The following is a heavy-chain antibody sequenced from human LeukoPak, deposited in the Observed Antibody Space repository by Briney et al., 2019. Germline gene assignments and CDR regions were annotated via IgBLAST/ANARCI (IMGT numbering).Heavy chain of an antibody. Sequence: ASVKVSCKASGYTFTANYMHWVRQAPGQGLEWMGWINSRSGGTNYGEKFRGRVTMTRDTSITTAYMELSSLRFDDTAVYYCARGSGTSWFDYWGQGTLVTVSS. V-gene: IGHV1-2*02. CDR3: ARGSGTSWFDY. CDR2: INSRSGGT. J-gene: IGHJ4*02. CDR1: GYTFTANY. D-gene: IGHD2-2*01.